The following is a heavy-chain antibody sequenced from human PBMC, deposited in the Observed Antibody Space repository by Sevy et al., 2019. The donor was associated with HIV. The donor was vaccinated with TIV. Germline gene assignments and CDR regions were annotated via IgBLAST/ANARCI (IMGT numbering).Heavy chain of an antibody. CDR2: ISWNSGSI. CDR1: GFTFDDYA. CDR3: VKGQNTAMVAGDAFDI. J-gene: IGHJ3*02. V-gene: IGHV3-9*01. Sequence: GGSLRLSCAASGFTFDDYAMHWVRQAPGKGLEWVSGISWNSGSIGYADSVKGRFTISRDNAKNSLYLQMNSLRAEDTALYYCVKGQNTAMVAGDAFDIWGQGTMVTVSS. D-gene: IGHD5-18*01.